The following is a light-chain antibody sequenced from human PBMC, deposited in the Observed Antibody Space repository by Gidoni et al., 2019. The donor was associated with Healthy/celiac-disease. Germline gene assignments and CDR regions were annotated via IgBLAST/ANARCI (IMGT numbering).Light chain of an antibody. J-gene: IGKJ3*01. CDR2: AAS. V-gene: IGKV1-39*01. CDR3: QQSYSTPLFT. CDR1: QSISSY. Sequence: DIQMTQSPSSLSASVGDRVTITCRASQSISSYLNWYQQKPGKAPNLLIYAASSLQSGVPSRFSGSGSGTDFTLTISSRQPEDFATYYCQQSYSTPLFTFGPGTKVDIK.